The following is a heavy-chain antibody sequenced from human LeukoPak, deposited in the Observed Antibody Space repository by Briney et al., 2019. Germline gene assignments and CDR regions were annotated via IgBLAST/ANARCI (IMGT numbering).Heavy chain of an antibody. D-gene: IGHD5-24*01. CDR3: ARALEMATIVDY. CDR2: IYYSGST. Sequence: PSETLSLTCTVSGGSISSYYWSWIRQPPGKGLEWIGYIYYSGSTNYNPSLKSRVTISVDTSKNQFSLKLSSVTAADTAVYYCARALEMATIVDYWGQGTLVTVSS. J-gene: IGHJ4*02. CDR1: GGSISSYY. V-gene: IGHV4-59*01.